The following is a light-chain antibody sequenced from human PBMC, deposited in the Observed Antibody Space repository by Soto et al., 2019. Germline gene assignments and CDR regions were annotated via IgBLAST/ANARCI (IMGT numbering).Light chain of an antibody. CDR3: QQYNIWPQT. CDR2: GAS. CDR1: QKLRRS. Sequence: ETVLTQSPATLSVSPGERATLSCRASQKLRRSLAWYQQKPGQAPRLLIYGASTRATGIPARFSGSGSGTEFTLTISSLQSEDFAVYFCQQYNIWPQTFGQGTKVDIK. V-gene: IGKV3-15*01. J-gene: IGKJ1*01.